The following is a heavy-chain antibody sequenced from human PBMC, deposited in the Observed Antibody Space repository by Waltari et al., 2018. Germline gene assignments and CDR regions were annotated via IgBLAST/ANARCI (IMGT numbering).Heavy chain of an antibody. CDR1: GMTFRNYW. CDR3: VTGLTTVTAKDYFDH. J-gene: IGHJ4*02. Sequence: EVQLVESGGGSVQPGGSLRLSCAASGMTFRNYWMNWVRQAPGKGLEWVANIKQEGSEKNYVDSVEGRFSISRDNAQNSLYLQMNSLRAEDTAIYYCVTGLTTVTAKDYFDHWGQGALVTVSS. CDR2: IKQEGSEK. V-gene: IGHV3-7*01. D-gene: IGHD4-17*01.